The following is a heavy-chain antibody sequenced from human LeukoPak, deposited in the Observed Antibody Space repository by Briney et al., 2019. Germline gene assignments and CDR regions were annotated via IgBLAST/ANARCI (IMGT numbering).Heavy chain of an antibody. D-gene: IGHD2-2*01. J-gene: IGHJ4*02. CDR3: ARAPTVLVGYCSSSSCQADY. V-gene: IGHV3-21*01. Sequence: KSGGSLRLSCAASGVTSRNSWMHWVRQAPGKGLEWVSAIDPSSTYIYYADSVKGRFTISRDNAENSLYLQMNSLRVEDTALYYCARAPTVLVGYCSSSSCQADYWGQGTLVTVSS. CDR1: GVTSRNSW. CDR2: IDPSSTYI.